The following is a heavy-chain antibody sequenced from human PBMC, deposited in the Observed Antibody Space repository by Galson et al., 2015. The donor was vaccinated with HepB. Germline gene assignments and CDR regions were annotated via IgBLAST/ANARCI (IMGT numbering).Heavy chain of an antibody. CDR3: VKQESQPAILWRYFDY. V-gene: IGHV3-23*01. Sequence: SLRLSCAASGFAFSNYAMGWVRLAPGKGLEWLSGISAGSDSTYYTDSVRGRFTISRDNSKNTLYLQMNSLTAEDTALYYCVKQESQPAILWRYFDYWGQGTLVTVSS. J-gene: IGHJ4*02. CDR2: ISAGSDST. CDR1: GFAFSNYA. D-gene: IGHD2-2*02.